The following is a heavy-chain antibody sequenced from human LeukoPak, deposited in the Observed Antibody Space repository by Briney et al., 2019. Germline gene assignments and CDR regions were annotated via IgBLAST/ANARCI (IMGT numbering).Heavy chain of an antibody. V-gene: IGHV4-39*01. CDR3: ARRAVDILTGYYSPLFFDY. CDR1: GGSISSYY. CDR2: IYYSGST. Sequence: SETLSLTCTVSGGSISSYYWSWIRQPPGKGLEWIGSIYYSGSTYYNPSLKSRVTISVDTSKNQFSLKLSSVTAADTAVYYCARRAVDILTGYYSPLFFDYWGQGTLVTVSS. J-gene: IGHJ4*02. D-gene: IGHD3-9*01.